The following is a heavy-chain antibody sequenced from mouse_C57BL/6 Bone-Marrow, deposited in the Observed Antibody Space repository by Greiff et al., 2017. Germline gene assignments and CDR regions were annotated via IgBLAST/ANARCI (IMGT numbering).Heavy chain of an antibody. CDR2: ISYDGSN. CDR1: GYSITSGYY. D-gene: IGHD4-1*01. Sequence: EVKLQESGPGLVKPSQSLSLTCSVTGYSITSGYYWNWIRQFPGNNLEWMGYISYDGSNNYNPSLNNRISITRDTSKNQFFLKLNSVTTEDTATYYCARMDWVLAYWGQGTLVTVSA. J-gene: IGHJ3*01. CDR3: ARMDWVLAY. V-gene: IGHV3-6*01.